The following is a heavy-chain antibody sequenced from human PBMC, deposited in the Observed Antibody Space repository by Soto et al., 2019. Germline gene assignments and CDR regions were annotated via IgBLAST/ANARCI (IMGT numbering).Heavy chain of an antibody. Sequence: QITLKESGPTLVKPTQTLTLTCNFSGFSLSTSGVGVGWIRQPPGKALEWLALIYWDDDKRYSPSLKNRLTIYKDTSKNLVVLTMTNMDPVDTATYYCAHVGYCISFSCSNWFDAWGQGTLVTVSS. CDR2: IYWDDDK. J-gene: IGHJ5*02. CDR3: AHVGYCISFSCSNWFDA. CDR1: GFSLSTSGVG. D-gene: IGHD2-2*01. V-gene: IGHV2-5*02.